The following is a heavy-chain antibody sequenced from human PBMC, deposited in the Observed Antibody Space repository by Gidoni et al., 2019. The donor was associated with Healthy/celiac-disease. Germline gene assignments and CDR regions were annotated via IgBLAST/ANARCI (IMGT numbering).Heavy chain of an antibody. V-gene: IGHV4-31*02. D-gene: IGHD3-10*01. CDR2: IYNGGGT. CDR1: GGSSSSGGYY. CDR3: ARDLRMVQGALVGYGIDV. J-gene: IGHJ6*02. Sequence: QVQLQESGQGRVKPSQTLSPTSPVAGGSSSSGGYYWSWSRQHPRKGLEWIGNIYNGGGTYYHPSRKSRVAISVDTSNNQFSLKLSAVTAADTAVYYCARDLRMVQGALVGYGIDVWGQGTTVTVSS.